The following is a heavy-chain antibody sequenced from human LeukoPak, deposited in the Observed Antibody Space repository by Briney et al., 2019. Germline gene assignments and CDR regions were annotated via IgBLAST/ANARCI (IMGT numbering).Heavy chain of an antibody. J-gene: IGHJ4*02. V-gene: IGHV3-9*01. Sequence: GRSLRLSCAASGFTFDDYAMHWVRQAPGKGLEWVSGISWNSGSIGYADSVKGRFTISRDNAKNSLYLQMNSLRAEDTAVYYCARVAARKWFGELYTYYFDYWGQGTLVTVSS. CDR2: ISWNSGSI. D-gene: IGHD3-10*01. CDR3: ARVAARKWFGELYTYYFDY. CDR1: GFTFDDYA.